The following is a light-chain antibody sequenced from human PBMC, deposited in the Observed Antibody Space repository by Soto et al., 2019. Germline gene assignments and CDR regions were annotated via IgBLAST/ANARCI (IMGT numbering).Light chain of an antibody. V-gene: IGLV2-14*01. CDR1: TSDIGSAKY. CDR2: EVN. J-gene: IGLJ1*01. CDR3: SSHSSSSTDYV. Sequence: QSALAQPASVSGSPGQSITISCTGSTSDIGSAKYVSWYQQHPGKAPKVMIYEVNNRPSGVSNRFSGSKSGNTASITISGLQAEDEADYYCSSHSSSSTDYVFGTGTKLTVL.